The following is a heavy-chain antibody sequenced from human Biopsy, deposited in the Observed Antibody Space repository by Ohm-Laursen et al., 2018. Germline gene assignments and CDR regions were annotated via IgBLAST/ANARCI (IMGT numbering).Heavy chain of an antibody. CDR2: VYYNGNT. Sequence: SETLSLTCTVTYGSISGHFWSWIRQAPGKGLEWIGYVYYNGNTNYSPSLKSRATISLDTSKDRFSLKLTSVTAADTAVYYCARTPGKAVAGRFLDLWGRGTLVTVSS. CDR1: YGSISGHF. V-gene: IGHV4-59*11. D-gene: IGHD6-19*01. J-gene: IGHJ2*01. CDR3: ARTPGKAVAGRFLDL.